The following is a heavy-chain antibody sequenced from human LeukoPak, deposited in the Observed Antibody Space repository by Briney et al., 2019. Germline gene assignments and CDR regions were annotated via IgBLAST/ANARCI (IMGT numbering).Heavy chain of an antibody. CDR3: ARDFPLDIVVVPAHFDY. CDR2: ISSSSSYI. J-gene: IGHJ4*02. CDR1: GFTFSSYS. D-gene: IGHD2-2*03. V-gene: IGHV3-21*01. Sequence: PGGSLRLSCAASGFTFSSYSMNWVRQAPGKGLEWVSSISSSSSYIYYADSVKGRFTISRDNAKNSLYLQMNSLRAEDTAVYYCARDFPLDIVVVPAHFDYWGQGTLVTVSS.